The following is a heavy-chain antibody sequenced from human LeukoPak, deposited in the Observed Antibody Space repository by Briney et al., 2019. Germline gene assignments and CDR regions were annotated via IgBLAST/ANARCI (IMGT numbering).Heavy chain of an antibody. CDR1: GGSISSSSYY. CDR2: IYYSGST. J-gene: IGHJ4*02. D-gene: IGHD3-10*01. V-gene: IGHV4-39*07. CDR3: ARDPPYYYGSGALDY. Sequence: IPSETLSLTCTVSGGSISSSSYYWGWIRQPPGKGLEWIGSIYYSGSTYYNPSLKSRVTISVDTSKNQFSLKLSSVTAADTAVYYCARDPPYYYGSGALDYWGQGTLVTVSS.